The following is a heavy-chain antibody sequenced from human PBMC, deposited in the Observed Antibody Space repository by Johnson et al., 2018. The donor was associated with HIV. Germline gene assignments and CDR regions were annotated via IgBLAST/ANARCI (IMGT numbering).Heavy chain of an antibody. CDR2: ISTSGSTI. J-gene: IGHJ3*02. CDR3: ARMWLHAFDI. V-gene: IGHV3-48*04. CDR1: GFTFSSYG. Sequence: VQLVESGGGLVQPGGSLRLSCAASGFTFSSYGIHWVRQAQGKGLEWVSYISTSGSTIYYADSVKGRFTISRDNAKNSLYLQMNSLRAEDTAVYYCARMWLHAFDIWGQGTMVTVSS. D-gene: IGHD3-22*01.